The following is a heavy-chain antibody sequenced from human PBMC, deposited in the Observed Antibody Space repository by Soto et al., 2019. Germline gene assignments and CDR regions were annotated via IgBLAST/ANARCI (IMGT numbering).Heavy chain of an antibody. CDR2: INPYIAKT. V-gene: IGHV1-18*01. D-gene: IGHD2-21*02. J-gene: IGHJ4*02. CDR3: ARGDGDNLDY. Sequence: QVQLVQSGGEVKKPGASVKVSCKASGYTFINYGITWVRQAPGQGLEWLAWINPYIAKTDNAQKVQGRVTMTADTSTSTAYLELRSCTSDDTAVYYCARGDGDNLDYWGEGTVVTVSS. CDR1: GYTFINYG.